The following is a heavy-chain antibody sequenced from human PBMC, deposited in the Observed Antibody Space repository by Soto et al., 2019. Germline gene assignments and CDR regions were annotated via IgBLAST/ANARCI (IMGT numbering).Heavy chain of an antibody. Sequence: QVQLQESGPGLVKPSETLSLTCTVSGGSISNHYWSWIRQPPGKGLEWIGYIYYNGNTNYNPPLKSRVTMSGDKSKNLISLKLSSVTAADPAVYYCTRANWYSEYWGQGTLGTVSS. V-gene: IGHV4-59*11. D-gene: IGHD7-27*01. CDR1: GGSISNHY. CDR3: TRANWYSEY. J-gene: IGHJ4*02. CDR2: IYYNGNT.